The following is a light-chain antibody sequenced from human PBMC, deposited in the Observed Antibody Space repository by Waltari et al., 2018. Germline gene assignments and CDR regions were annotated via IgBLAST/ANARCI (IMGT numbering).Light chain of an antibody. CDR3: CSYAGSSTLV. V-gene: IGLV2-23*02. CDR1: SPAVGSYDL. CDR2: EVN. J-gene: IGLJ3*02. Sequence: QSALTQPASVSGSPGPSITISCTGTSPAVGSYDLVSWYQQHPGKAPKVTIYEVNKRPSGVSSRFSGSKSGNTASLTISGLQAEDEADYYCCSYAGSSTLVFGGGTKVTVL.